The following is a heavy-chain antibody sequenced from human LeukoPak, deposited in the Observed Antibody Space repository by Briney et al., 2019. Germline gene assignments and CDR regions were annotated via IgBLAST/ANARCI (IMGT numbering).Heavy chain of an antibody. Sequence: PGGSLRLSCAASGFTFSAYTMHWVRQAPGKGLDWVSSISGSGASIYYADSVKGRFTISRDNAKDSLYLQMNSLRAEDTAVFYCARADYYEGFDIWGQGTMVTVSS. CDR3: ARADYYEGFDI. CDR2: ISGSGASI. J-gene: IGHJ3*02. D-gene: IGHD3-22*01. V-gene: IGHV3-21*01. CDR1: GFTFSAYT.